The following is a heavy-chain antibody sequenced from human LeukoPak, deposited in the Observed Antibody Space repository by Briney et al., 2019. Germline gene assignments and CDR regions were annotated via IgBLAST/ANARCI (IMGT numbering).Heavy chain of an antibody. V-gene: IGHV3-74*03. J-gene: IGHJ4*02. CDR3: AREVASAAFDY. D-gene: IGHD5-12*01. CDR2: VKSDGSA. Sequence: PGGSLNLSCEPSGFTFGPSWMHWVRKAPGKGRVWVSLVKSDGSAMYADSVKGRFTISRDNAKNTLYLQMNSLRAEDTAVYFCAREVASAAFDYWGQGTPVTVSS. CDR1: GFTFGPSW.